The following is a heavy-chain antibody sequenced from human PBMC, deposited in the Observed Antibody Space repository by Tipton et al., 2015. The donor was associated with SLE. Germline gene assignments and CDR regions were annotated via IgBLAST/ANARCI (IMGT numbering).Heavy chain of an antibody. Sequence: QLVQSGAEVKKPGASVKVSCKASGYTFTGYYMHWVRQAPGQGLEWMGWINPNSGGTNYAQKFQGRVTMTRDTSISTAYMELSRLRSDHPAGYYWASPHCRSTSCYQNAFDIWGQGTMVTVSS. J-gene: IGHJ3*02. CDR1: GYTFTGYY. CDR3: ASPHCRSTSCYQNAFDI. V-gene: IGHV1-2*02. D-gene: IGHD2-2*01. CDR2: INPNSGGT.